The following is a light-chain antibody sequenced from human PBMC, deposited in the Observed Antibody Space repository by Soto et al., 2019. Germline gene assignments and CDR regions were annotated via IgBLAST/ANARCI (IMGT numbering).Light chain of an antibody. V-gene: IGKV1-5*03. CDR1: QSISSW. CDR2: KAS. CDR3: QQYESYPMT. Sequence: DSQMTQFPSTLSASVGDRVTITCRASQSISSWLAWYQQKPGKAPKLLISKASTLQSGVPSRFSGSGSGTEFTLTISILQPDDFATYYCQQYESYPMTLGGGTKVEIK. J-gene: IGKJ4*01.